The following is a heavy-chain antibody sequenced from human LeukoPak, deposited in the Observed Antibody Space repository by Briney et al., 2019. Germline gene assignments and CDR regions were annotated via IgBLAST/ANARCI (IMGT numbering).Heavy chain of an antibody. V-gene: IGHV3-53*01. Sequence: GGSLRLSCAASEFSVKYNYMTWVRQAPGKGLEWVSLLYSAGSTTYAASAKGRFPISTDDSKNTEYHQMNSLRAEDTAVYYCARWTNFHAFDIWGQGTLVTVSS. CDR1: EFSVKYNY. J-gene: IGHJ3*02. CDR2: LYSAGST. CDR3: ARWTNFHAFDI. D-gene: IGHD1-1*01.